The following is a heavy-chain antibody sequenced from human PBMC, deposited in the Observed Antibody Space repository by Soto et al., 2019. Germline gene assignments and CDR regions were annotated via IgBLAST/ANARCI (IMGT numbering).Heavy chain of an antibody. CDR3: ARGGSRYWYFDL. CDR1: AYTFTSYA. J-gene: IGHJ2*01. CDR2: INAGNVNT. Sequence: QVQLVQSGAEVKKPGASVKVSGKPPAYTFTSYAMHWVRQAPGQRLAWMGWINAGNVNTKYSQKFEGRVTITRDTSASTVYMELSSLRSEDTAVYYWARGGSRYWYFDLWGRGTLVTVSS. D-gene: IGHD1-26*01. V-gene: IGHV1-3*01.